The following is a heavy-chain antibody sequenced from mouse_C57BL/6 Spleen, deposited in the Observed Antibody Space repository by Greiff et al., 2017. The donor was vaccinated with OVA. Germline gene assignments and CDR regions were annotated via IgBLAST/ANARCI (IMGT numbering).Heavy chain of an antibody. J-gene: IGHJ4*01. CDR1: GFTFSDSG. CDR3: ARELDYYGSSYLYAMDY. D-gene: IGHD1-1*01. Sequence: EVNLVESGGGLVQPGGSLKLSCAASGFTFSDSGMAWVRQAPRKGPEWVAFISNLAYSIYYADTVTGRFTISRENAKNTLYLEMSSLRSEDTAMYYCARELDYYGSSYLYAMDYWGQGTSVTVSS. V-gene: IGHV5-15*01. CDR2: ISNLAYSI.